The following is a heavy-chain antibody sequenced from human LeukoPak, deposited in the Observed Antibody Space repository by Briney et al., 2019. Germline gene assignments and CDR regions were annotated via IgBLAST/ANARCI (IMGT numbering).Heavy chain of an antibody. Sequence: PGGSLRLSCAASGFTFSSYAMSWVRQAPGKGLEWLSAISESGAGTYYADSVKGRFTISRDNSKNTLPLQMNSLRAEDTAVYYCAKDIAQGYTYGSIEQDYWGQGTLVTVSS. J-gene: IGHJ4*02. CDR2: ISESGAGT. CDR3: AKDIAQGYTYGSIEQDY. V-gene: IGHV3-23*01. CDR1: GFTFSSYA. D-gene: IGHD5-18*01.